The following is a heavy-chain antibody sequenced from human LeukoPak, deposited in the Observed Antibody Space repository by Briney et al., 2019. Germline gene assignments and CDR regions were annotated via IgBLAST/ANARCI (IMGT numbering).Heavy chain of an antibody. CDR3: ARAAAGTPSFDY. CDR2: ISSSGSYI. Sequence: GGSLRLSCAASGFTFSSYSMNWVRQAPGKGLEWFSSISSSGSYIYYAASVKGRFTISRDNAKNSLYLQMNSLRAEDTAVYYCARAAAGTPSFDYWGQGTLVTVSS. D-gene: IGHD1/OR15-1a*01. J-gene: IGHJ4*02. V-gene: IGHV3-21*01. CDR1: GFTFSSYS.